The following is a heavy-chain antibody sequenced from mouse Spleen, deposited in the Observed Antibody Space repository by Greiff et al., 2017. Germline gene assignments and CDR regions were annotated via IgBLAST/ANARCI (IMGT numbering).Heavy chain of an antibody. D-gene: IGHD1-1*01. CDR1: GFTFSDYG. V-gene: IGHV5-17*01. J-gene: IGHJ1*01. CDR2: ISSGSSTI. CDR3: ARSDGSSPYWYFDV. Sequence: EVNVVESGGGLVKPGGSLKLSCAASGFTFSDYGMHWVRQAPEKGLEWVAYISSGSSTIYYADTVKGRFTISRDNAKNTLFLQMTSLRSEDTAVYYCARSDGSSPYWYFDVWGAGTTVTVSS.